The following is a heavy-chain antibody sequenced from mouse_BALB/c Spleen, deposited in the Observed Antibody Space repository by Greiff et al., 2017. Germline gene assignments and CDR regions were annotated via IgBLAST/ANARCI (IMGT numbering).Heavy chain of an antibody. V-gene: IGHV5-9*03. D-gene: IGHD1-1*01. Sequence: EVHLVESGGGLVKPGGSLKLSCAASGFTFSSYTMSWVRQTPEKRLEWVATISSGGGNTYYPDSVKGRFTISRDNAKNNLYLQMSSLRSEDTALYYCARGDYYGSSHWYFDVWGAGTTVTVSS. J-gene: IGHJ1*01. CDR3: ARGDYYGSSHWYFDV. CDR2: ISSGGGNT. CDR1: GFTFSSYT.